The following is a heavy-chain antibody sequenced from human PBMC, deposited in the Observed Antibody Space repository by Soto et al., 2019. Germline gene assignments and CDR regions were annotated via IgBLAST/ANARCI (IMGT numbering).Heavy chain of an antibody. J-gene: IGHJ3*01. Sequence: GGSLRLSCAASGFTFNIYAMSWVRQAPGRGLEWVSSISASGGSTWYADSVKGRFTISRDNSENTLNLQMNSLGAEDTAVYYCAKRGGIVVAGALDSWGQGTLVTVSS. D-gene: IGHD6-13*01. CDR2: ISASGGST. CDR1: GFTFNIYA. CDR3: AKRGGIVVAGALDS. V-gene: IGHV3-23*01.